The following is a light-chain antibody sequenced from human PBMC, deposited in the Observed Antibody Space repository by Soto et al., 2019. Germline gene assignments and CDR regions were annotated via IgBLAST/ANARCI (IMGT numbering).Light chain of an antibody. CDR3: QQYGGSPMHT. J-gene: IGKJ2*01. CDR1: QSVSSSY. CDR2: GAS. Sequence: EIVLTQSPGTLSLSPGERATLSCRASQSVSSSYLAWYQQKLGQAPRLLIYGASSRATGIPDRFSGSGSGTDFTLTISRLEPEDFAVYYCQQYGGSPMHTFGQGTKLEIK. V-gene: IGKV3-20*01.